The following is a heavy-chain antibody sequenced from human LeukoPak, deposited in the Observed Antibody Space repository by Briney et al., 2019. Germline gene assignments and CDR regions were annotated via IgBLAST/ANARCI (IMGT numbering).Heavy chain of an antibody. CDR3: ATKPRYYYDSSSDAFDI. V-gene: IGHV3-48*03. CDR1: GFTFSSYE. CDR2: ISSSGSTI. Sequence: GGSLRLSCAASGFTFSSYEMNWVRQAPGKGLEWVSYISSSGSTIYYADSVKGRFTISRDDAKNSLYLQMNSLRAEDTAVYYCATKPRYYYDSSSDAFDIWGQGTMVTVSS. D-gene: IGHD3-22*01. J-gene: IGHJ3*02.